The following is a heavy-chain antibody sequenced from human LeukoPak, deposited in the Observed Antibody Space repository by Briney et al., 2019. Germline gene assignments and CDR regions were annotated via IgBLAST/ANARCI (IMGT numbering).Heavy chain of an antibody. CDR3: AALATVYYYMDV. Sequence: PSETLSLTCTVSGGSISSYYWSWIRQPPGKGLEWIGYIYYSGSTNYNPSLKSRVTISVDTSKNQFSLKLSSVTAADTAVYYCAALATVYYYMDVWGKGTTVTVSS. CDR2: IYYSGST. J-gene: IGHJ6*03. V-gene: IGHV4-59*01. CDR1: GGSISSYY.